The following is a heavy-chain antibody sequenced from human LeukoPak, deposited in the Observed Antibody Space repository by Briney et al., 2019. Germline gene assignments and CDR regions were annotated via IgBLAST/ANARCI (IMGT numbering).Heavy chain of an antibody. V-gene: IGHV1-2*02. J-gene: IGHJ4*02. CDR1: GGTFSSYA. CDR3: ARATEIDY. Sequence: ASVKVSCKASGGTFSSYAISRVRQAPGQGLEWMGWINPNSGGTNYAQKFQGRVTMTRDTSISTAYMELSRLRSDDTAVYYCARATEIDYWGQGTLVTVSS. CDR2: INPNSGGT.